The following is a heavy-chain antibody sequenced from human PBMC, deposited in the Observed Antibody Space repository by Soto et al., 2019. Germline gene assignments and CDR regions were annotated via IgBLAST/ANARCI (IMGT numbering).Heavy chain of an antibody. CDR1: GFTFGTHT. CDR2: ISSTSSYT. CDR3: ARDLALAGNY. D-gene: IGHD6-19*01. J-gene: IGHJ4*02. Sequence: GGSLRLSCGASGFTFGTHTMHWVRQAPGKGLEWVSSISSTSSYTHYSDSVKGRFTISRDNANNSLFLQMNSLRAEDTATYYCARDLALAGNYWGQGVLVTVSS. V-gene: IGHV3-21*01.